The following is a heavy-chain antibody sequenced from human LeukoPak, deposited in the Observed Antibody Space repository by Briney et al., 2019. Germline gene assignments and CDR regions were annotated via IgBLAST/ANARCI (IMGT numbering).Heavy chain of an antibody. CDR1: GFTFSSYA. CDR3: AKNYYDSSGLY. D-gene: IGHD3-22*01. CDR2: ISGSGGST. V-gene: IGHV3-23*01. J-gene: IGHJ4*02. Sequence: SGGSLRLSCAAYGFTFSSYAMSWVRQAPGKGLEWVSAISGSGGSTYYADSVKGRFTISRDNSKNTLYLQMNSLRAEDTAVYYCAKNYYDSSGLYWGQGTLVTVSS.